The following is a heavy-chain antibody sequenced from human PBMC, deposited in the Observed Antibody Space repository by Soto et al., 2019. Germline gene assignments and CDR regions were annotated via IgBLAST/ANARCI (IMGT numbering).Heavy chain of an antibody. J-gene: IGHJ6*02. CDR2: ISSSGSTI. CDR1: GFTFSSYE. Sequence: PGGSLRLSCAASGFTFSSYEMNWVRQAPGKGLEWVSYISSSGSTIYYADSVKGRFTISRDNAKNSLYLQMNSLRAEDTAVYYCARDPESGIPYYYGMDVWGQGTTVTV. CDR3: ARDPESGIPYYYGMDV. D-gene: IGHD1-20*01. V-gene: IGHV3-48*03.